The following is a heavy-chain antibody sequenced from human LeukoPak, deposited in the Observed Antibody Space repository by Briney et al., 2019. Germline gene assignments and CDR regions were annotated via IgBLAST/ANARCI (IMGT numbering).Heavy chain of an antibody. Sequence: GGSLRLSCAASGFTFSSYEMNWVRQAPGKGLEWVSYISSSGSTIYYADSVKGRFTISRDNAKNSLYLQMNSLRAGDTAVYYCAEYSGFYAFDIWGQGTIVTVSS. J-gene: IGHJ3*02. D-gene: IGHD5-12*01. CDR2: ISSSGSTI. CDR1: GFTFSSYE. V-gene: IGHV3-48*03. CDR3: AEYSGFYAFDI.